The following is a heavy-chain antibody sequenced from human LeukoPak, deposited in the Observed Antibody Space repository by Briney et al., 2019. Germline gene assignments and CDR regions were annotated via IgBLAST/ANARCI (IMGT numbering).Heavy chain of an antibody. J-gene: IGHJ5*02. CDR2: INHSGST. CDR1: GGSFSGYY. V-gene: IGHV4-34*01. CDR3: ARGRQYQLLST. D-gene: IGHD2-2*01. Sequence: SETLSLTCAVYGGSFSGYYWSWIRQPPGKGLEWIGEINHSGSTNYNLSLKSRVTISVDTSKNQFSLKLSSVTAADTAVYYCARGRQYQLLSTWGQGTLVTVSS.